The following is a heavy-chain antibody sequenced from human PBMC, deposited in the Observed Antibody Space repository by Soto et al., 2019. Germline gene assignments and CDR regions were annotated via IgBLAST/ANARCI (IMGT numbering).Heavy chain of an antibody. CDR2: IYYSGST. CDR1: GGSVSTYY. J-gene: IGHJ3*02. CDR3: ARTYDDSGPNSGGYGFDI. D-gene: IGHD3-22*01. V-gene: IGHV4-59*02. Sequence: SETLSLTCTVSGGSVSTYYWSWIRQPPGKGLEWIAYIYYSGSTSYNPSLKSRVTISLDTSKNQFSLKLSSVNAADSAFYYCARTYDDSGPNSGGYGFDIWGPGTMVS.